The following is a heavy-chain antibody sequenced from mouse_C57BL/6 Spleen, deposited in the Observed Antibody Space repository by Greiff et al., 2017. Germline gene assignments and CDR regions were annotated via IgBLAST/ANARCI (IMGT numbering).Heavy chain of an antibody. J-gene: IGHJ4*01. CDR1: GYTFTSYW. V-gene: IGHV1-53*01. CDR3: ARGRGYGNPFYAMDY. CDR2: INPSNGGT. Sequence: QVHVKQPGTELVKPGASVKLSCKASGYTFTSYWMHWVKQRPGQGLEWIGNINPSNGGTNYNEKFKSKATLTVDKSSSTAYMQLSSLTSEDSAVYYCARGRGYGNPFYAMDYWGQGTSVTVSS. D-gene: IGHD2-1*01.